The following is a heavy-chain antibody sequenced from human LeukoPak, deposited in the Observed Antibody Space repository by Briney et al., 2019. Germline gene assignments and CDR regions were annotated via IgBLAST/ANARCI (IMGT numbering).Heavy chain of an antibody. CDR3: AKVSPVWFGEVTLGLYYYYMDV. D-gene: IGHD3-10*01. V-gene: IGHV3-23*01. J-gene: IGHJ6*03. CDR2: IICSGGST. Sequence: SCAAGFAFSSYAMSWGRRAPGKGLEWVSAIICSGGSTYYADSVNGRFTISRDNSKNTLYLQMNILRAEDTAVYYCAKVSPVWFGEVTLGLYYYYMDVWGEGTTVTVSS. CDR1: GFAFSSYA.